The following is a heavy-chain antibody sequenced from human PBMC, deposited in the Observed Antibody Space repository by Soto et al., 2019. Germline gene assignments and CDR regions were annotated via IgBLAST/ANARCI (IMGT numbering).Heavy chain of an antibody. V-gene: IGHV4-31*03. CDR1: GGSISTGGYY. J-gene: IGHJ4*02. D-gene: IGHD3-10*02. CDR2: FYYSGST. CDR3: ARSVFH. Sequence: SETLSLTCTVSGGSISTGGYYWNWIRQHPGKGLEWIGYFYYSGSTYYNQSLKSRVTISVNTSKNQFSLKLSSVTAANTAVYYCARSVFHWGQGTLVTVSS.